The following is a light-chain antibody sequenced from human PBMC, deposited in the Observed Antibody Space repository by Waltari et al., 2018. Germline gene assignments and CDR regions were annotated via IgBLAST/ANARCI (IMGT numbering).Light chain of an antibody. CDR2: KAN. J-gene: IGLJ3*02. V-gene: IGLV8-61*01. CDR1: SGSVSFTYY. Sequence: QTVVTQEPSLSVSPGGTVTLTCALSSGSVSFTYYATWYQQTPGQPPRTLMYKANSRSSGVPDRFSGSILGNKAALTITGAQAEDESDYYCALYMGSGIWVFGGGTKLTVL. CDR3: ALYMGSGIWV.